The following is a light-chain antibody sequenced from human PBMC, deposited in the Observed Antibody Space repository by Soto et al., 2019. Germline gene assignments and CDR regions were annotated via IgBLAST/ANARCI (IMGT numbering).Light chain of an antibody. CDR2: GAS. V-gene: IGKV3-11*01. Sequence: EIVMTQSPVTLSVSPGERATLSCRASQSLSGTLAWFQHKPGQPPRLLIYGASNRATGIPARFSASGSGTDFTLTISSLEPEDFAVYYCQQRTLWPRTFGQGTKVEIK. CDR1: QSLSGT. J-gene: IGKJ1*01. CDR3: QQRTLWPRT.